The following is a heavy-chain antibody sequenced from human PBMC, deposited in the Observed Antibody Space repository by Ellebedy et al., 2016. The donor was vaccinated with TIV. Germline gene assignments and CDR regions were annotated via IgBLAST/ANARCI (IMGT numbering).Heavy chain of an antibody. CDR1: NYSISSGYY. J-gene: IGHJ6*02. V-gene: IGHV4-38-2*02. CDR3: ARVILSPGDTFVFGMDV. Sequence: MPSETLSLTCTVSNYSISSGYYWGWIRQPPGKGLEWIGSIYHSGHNFYNPSLKIRVTISVDTSKNQFSLKVNSVTAAETAVFYCARVILSPGDTFVFGMDVWGQGTTVTVSS. CDR2: IYHSGHN. D-gene: IGHD3-16*01.